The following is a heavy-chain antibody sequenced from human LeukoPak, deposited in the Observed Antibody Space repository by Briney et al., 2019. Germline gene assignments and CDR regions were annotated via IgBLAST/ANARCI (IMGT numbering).Heavy chain of an antibody. D-gene: IGHD4-23*01. CDR2: INHSGST. CDR3: ARVAVTVVTFDY. V-gene: IGHV4-34*01. J-gene: IGHJ4*02. Sequence: SETLSLTCAVCGGSFSGNYWSWIRQPPGKGLEWIGEINHSGSTNYNPSLKSRVTISVDTSKNQFSLKLISVTAADTAVYYCARVAVTVVTFDYWGQGTLVTVSS. CDR1: GGSFSGNY.